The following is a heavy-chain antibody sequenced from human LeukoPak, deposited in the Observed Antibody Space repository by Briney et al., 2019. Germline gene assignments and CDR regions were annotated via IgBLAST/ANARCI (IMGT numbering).Heavy chain of an antibody. CDR3: AKDSSDDDGD. CDR1: GFTFSSYG. V-gene: IGHV3-30*18. Sequence: PGGSLRLSCAASGFTFSSYGMHWVRQAPGKGLEWVAVISYDGSNKYYADSVEGRFTISRDNSKNTLYLQMNSLRAEDTAVYYCAKDSSDDDGDWGQGTLVTVSS. J-gene: IGHJ4*02. D-gene: IGHD4-17*01. CDR2: ISYDGSNK.